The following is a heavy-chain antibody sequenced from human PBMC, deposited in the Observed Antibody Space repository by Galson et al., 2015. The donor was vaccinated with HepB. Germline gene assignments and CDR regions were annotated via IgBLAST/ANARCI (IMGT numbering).Heavy chain of an antibody. V-gene: IGHV3-33*01. CDR3: ARGRGADYGGNTGHFDY. D-gene: IGHD4-23*01. CDR2: IWYDGSKK. J-gene: IGHJ4*02. CDR1: GFILSSYG. Sequence: SLRLSCAASGFILSSYGMHWVRQAPGRGLEWEAVIWYDGSKKYYADSVKGRFTISRDNSKSTLYLQMDSLRVEDTAMFYCARGRGADYGGNTGHFDYWGQGTLVTVSS.